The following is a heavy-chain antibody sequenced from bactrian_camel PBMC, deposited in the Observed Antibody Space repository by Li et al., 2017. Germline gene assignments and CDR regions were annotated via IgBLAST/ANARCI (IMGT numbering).Heavy chain of an antibody. Sequence: QLVESGGGSVQPGGSLRLSCAASGFIFSDHVMYWLRQRPGEEFEYVSVINRRGDNTAYGRYVKGRFTISHDSDKNTLALQMSSLRVEDTGVYYCAAGCSGGECRCYFGRGTQVTVS. V-gene: IGHV3S39*01. D-gene: IGHD2*01. J-gene: IGHJ4*01. CDR2: INRRGDNT. CDR1: GFIFSDHV.